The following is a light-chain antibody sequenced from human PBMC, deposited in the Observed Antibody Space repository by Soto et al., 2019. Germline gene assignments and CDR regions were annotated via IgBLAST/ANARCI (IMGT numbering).Light chain of an antibody. J-gene: IGKJ3*01. V-gene: IGKV3-20*01. CDR3: PQDNGYIQST. CDR1: QTVVGGY. CDR2: GAS. Sequence: EIVLTQSPGTLSLSPGERATLSCRASQTVVGGYLAWYQQRTGKAPRLLIYGASVRATGIRDRFSRSGSGTRFSLTISGLAAQLFAVYYCPQDNGYIQSTVGPGTTVYIK.